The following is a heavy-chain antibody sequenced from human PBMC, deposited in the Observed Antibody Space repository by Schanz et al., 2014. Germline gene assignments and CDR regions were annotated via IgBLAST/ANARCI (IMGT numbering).Heavy chain of an antibody. CDR1: GASISFYD. Sequence: QVQLQESGPGLVKPSETLSLTCTVSGASISFYDWNWIRQSPGKGLEWIGYIYNSGSPIYNPSLQSGVTITKDTSKTQFPRKMESATAADTAMYFCARQGDVYRLDYWGQGTLVTVTS. CDR3: ARQGDVYRLDY. V-gene: IGHV4-59*08. D-gene: IGHD1-26*01. CDR2: IYNSGSP. J-gene: IGHJ4*02.